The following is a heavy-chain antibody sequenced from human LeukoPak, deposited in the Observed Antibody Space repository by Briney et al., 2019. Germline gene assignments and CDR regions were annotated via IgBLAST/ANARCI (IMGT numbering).Heavy chain of an antibody. Sequence: GGSLRLSCAASGFTFGSYWMHWVRQAPGKGLVWVSRINSDGSSTSYADSVKGRFTISRDNAKNTLYLRMNSLRAEDTAVYYCARVHSSSSVFYYYYMDVWGKGTTVTVSS. J-gene: IGHJ6*03. D-gene: IGHD6-6*01. V-gene: IGHV3-74*01. CDR1: GFTFGSYW. CDR2: INSDGSST. CDR3: ARVHSSSSVFYYYYMDV.